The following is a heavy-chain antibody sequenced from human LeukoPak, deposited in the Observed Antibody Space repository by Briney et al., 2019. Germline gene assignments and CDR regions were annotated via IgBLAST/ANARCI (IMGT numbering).Heavy chain of an antibody. Sequence: SETLSLTCTVSGGSISSSSYYWSWIRQPPGKGLEWIGYIYYSGSTNYNPSLKSRVTISVDTSKNQFSLKLSSVTAADTAVYYCAREMKGTSRFDPWGQGTLVTVSS. CDR2: IYYSGST. D-gene: IGHD1-7*01. V-gene: IGHV4-61*01. CDR3: AREMKGTSRFDP. J-gene: IGHJ5*02. CDR1: GGSISSSSYY.